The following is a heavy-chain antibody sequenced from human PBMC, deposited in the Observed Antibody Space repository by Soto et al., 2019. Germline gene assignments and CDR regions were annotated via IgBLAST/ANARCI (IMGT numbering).Heavy chain of an antibody. V-gene: IGHV3-66*01. CDR3: AKDLAIAAAGPAFDP. D-gene: IGHD6-13*01. J-gene: IGHJ5*02. CDR2: IYSDGSR. CDR1: GFTVSINY. Sequence: GGSVRLSCAASGFTVSINYMSWFRQAPGKGLEWVSVIYSDGSRYYADSVKGRFTIPRDNSKNTLYLQMNSLRAEDTAVYYCAKDLAIAAAGPAFDPWGQGTLVTVSS.